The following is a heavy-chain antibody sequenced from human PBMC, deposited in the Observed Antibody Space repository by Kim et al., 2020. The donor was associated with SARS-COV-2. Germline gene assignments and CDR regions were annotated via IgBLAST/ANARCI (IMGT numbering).Heavy chain of an antibody. CDR1: GFTFDRYW. CDR2: VKSDGTTT. CDR3: ARDGVDYGPGNYYPYYYYSMDV. Sequence: GGSLRLSCAASGFTFDRYWMHWVRQGPGKGLEWVSRVKSDGTTTNYADSVKGRFTISRDNAKNTLYLQMNSLKVEDTAVYFCARDGVDYGPGNYYPYYYYSMDVWGQGTTVTVSS. D-gene: IGHD3-10*01. J-gene: IGHJ6*02. V-gene: IGHV3-74*01.